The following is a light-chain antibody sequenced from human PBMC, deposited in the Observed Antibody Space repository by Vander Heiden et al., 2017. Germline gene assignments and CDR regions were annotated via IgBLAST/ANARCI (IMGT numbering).Light chain of an antibody. V-gene: IGKV1-39*01. CDR3: QQSDNTPRT. Sequence: DIQLTQSPSSLSASVGDRVTITCRASQSISSYLKWYQQKPGKAPKLLIYAASTLRRGVPSRFSSSGAGTDFTLTISRLQPEDFATYYCQQSDNTPRTFGQGTKVXIK. CDR1: QSISSY. CDR2: AAS. J-gene: IGKJ1*01.